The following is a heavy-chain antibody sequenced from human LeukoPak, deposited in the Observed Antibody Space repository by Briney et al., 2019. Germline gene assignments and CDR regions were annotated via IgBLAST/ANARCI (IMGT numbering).Heavy chain of an antibody. CDR3: ARDDNGQFDP. D-gene: IGHD2-8*01. CDR2: IYYSGST. J-gene: IGHJ5*02. V-gene: IGHV4-59*01. CDR1: GGSISSYY. Sequence: NPSETLSLTCTVSGGSISSYYWSWIRQPPGKGLEWIGYIYYSGSTNYNPSLKSRVTISVDTSKNQFSLKLSSVTAADTAVYYCARDDNGQFDPWGQGTLVTVSS.